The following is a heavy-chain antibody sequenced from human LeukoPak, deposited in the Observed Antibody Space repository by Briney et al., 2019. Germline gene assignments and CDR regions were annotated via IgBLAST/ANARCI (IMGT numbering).Heavy chain of an antibody. V-gene: IGHV3-74*01. Sequence: GGSLRLSCAASGFSFRSYWMHCVRRAPGKRLLWVSRIKGDGISTDYADSVKGRFTISRDNAKNTVYLQMNSLGAEDTAVYYCGRALHVAAADYWGQGTLVTVSS. CDR3: GRALHVAAADY. CDR1: GFSFRSYW. D-gene: IGHD6-13*01. CDR2: IKGDGIST. J-gene: IGHJ4*02.